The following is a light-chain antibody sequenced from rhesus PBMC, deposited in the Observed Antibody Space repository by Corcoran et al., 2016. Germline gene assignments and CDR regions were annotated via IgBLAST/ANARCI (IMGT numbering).Light chain of an antibody. CDR3: MQGIEFPWT. CDR2: EAS. V-gene: IGKV2-104*02. J-gene: IGKJ1*01. CDR1: QSLLDSEDGNTY. Sequence: DIVMTQTPLSLPATPGEPASISCRSSQSLLDSEDGNTYLDWYLQKPGQSPQFLIYEASNRASGFPDRFSGKGSDTDFTLKISRVEAEDVGVYYCMQGIEFPWTFGQETKVGIK.